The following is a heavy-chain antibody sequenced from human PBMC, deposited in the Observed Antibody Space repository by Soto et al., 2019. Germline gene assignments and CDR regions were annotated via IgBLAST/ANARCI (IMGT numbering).Heavy chain of an antibody. CDR2: IIPILGIA. Sequence: SVKVSCKASGGTFSSYTISWVRQAPGQGLEWMGRIIPILGIANYAQKFQGRVTITADKSTSTAYMELSSLRSEDTAGYYCQDWDKYGMDVWGQGTTVTISS. D-gene: IGHD1-26*01. V-gene: IGHV1-69*02. J-gene: IGHJ6*02. CDR3: QDWDKYGMDV. CDR1: GGTFSSYT.